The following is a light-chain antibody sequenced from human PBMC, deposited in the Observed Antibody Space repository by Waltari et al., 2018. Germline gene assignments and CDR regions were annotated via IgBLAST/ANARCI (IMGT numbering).Light chain of an antibody. Sequence: EIVLTQSPGTRPLSPGERATLSCRASQSVSSSYLAWYQQKPGQAPRLLIYGASSRATGIPDRFSGSGSGTDFTLTISRLEPEDVAVYYCQQYGSSPTFGPGTKVDIK. V-gene: IGKV3-20*01. CDR3: QQYGSSPT. CDR2: GAS. J-gene: IGKJ3*01. CDR1: QSVSSSY.